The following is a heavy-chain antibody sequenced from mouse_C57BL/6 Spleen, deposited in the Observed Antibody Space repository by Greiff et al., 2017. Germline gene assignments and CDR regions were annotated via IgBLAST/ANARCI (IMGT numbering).Heavy chain of an antibody. D-gene: IGHD1-1*01. V-gene: IGHV5-4*01. J-gene: IGHJ2*01. Sequence: EVMLVESGGGLVKPGGSLKLSCAASGFTFSSYAMSWVRQTPEKRLEWVATISDGGSYTYYPDNVKGRFTISRDNAKNNLYLQMSHLKSEDTAMYYCAREGTTGSFDYWGQGTTLTVSS. CDR1: GFTFSSYA. CDR2: ISDGGSYT. CDR3: AREGTTGSFDY.